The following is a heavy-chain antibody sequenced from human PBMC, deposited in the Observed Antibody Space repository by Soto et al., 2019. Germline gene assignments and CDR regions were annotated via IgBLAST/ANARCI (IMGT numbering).Heavy chain of an antibody. D-gene: IGHD5-18*01. J-gene: IGHJ6*02. Sequence: PSETLSLTCTVSGGSISSGDYYWSWIRQPPGKGLEWIGYIYYSGSTNYNPSLKSRVTISVDTSKNQFSLKLSSVTAADTAVYYCAGRRGYSYGYAGYYYYGMDVWGQGTTVTVSS. CDR3: AGRRGYSYGYAGYYYYGMDV. V-gene: IGHV4-61*08. CDR2: IYYSGST. CDR1: GGSISSGDYY.